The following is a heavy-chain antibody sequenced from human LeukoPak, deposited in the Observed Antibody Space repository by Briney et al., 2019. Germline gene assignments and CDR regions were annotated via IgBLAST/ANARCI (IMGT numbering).Heavy chain of an antibody. CDR1: GGTFSSYA. J-gene: IGHJ4*02. V-gene: IGHV1-69*13. CDR2: IIPIFGTV. D-gene: IGHD3-22*01. Sequence: ASVKVSCKASGGTFSSYAISWVRQAPGQGLEWMGGIIPIFGTVNYAQKFQGRVTITADESTSTAYMGLSSLRSEDTAVYYCARGGYYYDSSGSPRGYYFDYWGQGTLVTVSS. CDR3: ARGGYYYDSSGSPRGYYFDY.